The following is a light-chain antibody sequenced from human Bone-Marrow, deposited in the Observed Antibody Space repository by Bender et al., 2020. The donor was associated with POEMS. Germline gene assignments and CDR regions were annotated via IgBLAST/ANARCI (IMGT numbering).Light chain of an antibody. J-gene: IGLJ1*01. CDR2: DVS. V-gene: IGLV2-14*03. CDR3: TSYAGSNTYV. CDR1: SSDIGNSNF. Sequence: QSALTQPASVSGSPGQSITISCTGTSSDIGNSNFVSWYQQHPDKAPKLIIYDVSHRPSGVSNRFSGSKSGNTASLTVSGLQAEDEADYYCTSYAGSNTYVFGSGTKVTVL.